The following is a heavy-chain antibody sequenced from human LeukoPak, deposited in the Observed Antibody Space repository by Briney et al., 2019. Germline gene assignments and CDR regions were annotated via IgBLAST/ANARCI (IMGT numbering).Heavy chain of an antibody. Sequence: SETLSLTCTVSGGSISSSSYYWGWIRQPPGKGLEWIGSIYYSGSTYYNPSLKSRVTISVDTSKNQFSLKLSSVTAADTAVYYCARGWAVTTFDYWGQGTLVTVSS. CDR2: IYYSGST. V-gene: IGHV4-39*01. J-gene: IGHJ4*02. CDR3: ARGWAVTTFDY. CDR1: GGSISSSSYY. D-gene: IGHD4-17*01.